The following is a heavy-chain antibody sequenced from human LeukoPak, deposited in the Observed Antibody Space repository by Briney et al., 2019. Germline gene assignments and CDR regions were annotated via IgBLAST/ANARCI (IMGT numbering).Heavy chain of an antibody. Sequence: GGSLRLSCAASGFTFSDYWMHWVRHAPGKGLVWVSRINSDGTTINYADSVKGRFSISRDNAKNTLYLQMNSLRAEDMAVYYCARVEITVTDAFDIWGQGTMVTVSS. V-gene: IGHV3-74*01. D-gene: IGHD4-17*01. CDR1: GFTFSDYW. J-gene: IGHJ3*02. CDR2: INSDGTTI. CDR3: ARVEITVTDAFDI.